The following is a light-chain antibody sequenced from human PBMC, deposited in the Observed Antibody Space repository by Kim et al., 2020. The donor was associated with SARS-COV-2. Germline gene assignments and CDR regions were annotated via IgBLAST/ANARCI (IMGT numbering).Light chain of an antibody. CDR2: DVS. J-gene: IGLJ1*01. V-gene: IGLV2-14*03. Sequence: QSALTQPASVSGSPGQSITISCTGTSRDVGGYNYVSWYLQHPGKAPKLMIYDVSQRPPGVSDRSSGSKSGNTASLTISGLQAEDDADYYGSSYTTSGTFDVFGTGTKVTVL. CDR1: SRDVGGYNY. CDR3: SSYTTSGTFDV.